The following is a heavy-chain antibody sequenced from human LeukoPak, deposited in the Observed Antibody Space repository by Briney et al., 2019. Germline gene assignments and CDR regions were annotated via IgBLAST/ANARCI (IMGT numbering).Heavy chain of an antibody. J-gene: IGHJ4*02. CDR2: IYPGDSDN. V-gene: IGHV5-51*01. CDR1: GYRFTSYW. Sequence: GESLKTSCKGSGYRFTSYWIGWVRQMPGKGLEWMGIIYPGDSDNSYSPSFRGQATISATKSISSAYLQWSSLKGSGTAMYYCARRSYYDASGIDYWGQGTLVTVSS. D-gene: IGHD3-10*01. CDR3: ARRSYYDASGIDY.